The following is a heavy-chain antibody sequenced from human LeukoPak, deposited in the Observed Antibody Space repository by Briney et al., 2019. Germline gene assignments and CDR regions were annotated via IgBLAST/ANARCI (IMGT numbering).Heavy chain of an antibody. Sequence: GGSLRLSCAASGFTFGDTWMNWVRQAPGKGLEWVSTISSSRSSYIYYADSVKGRFTISRDNAKNSLYLQMNSLRAEDTAVYYCARDPPSFQYWGQGTLVTVSA. CDR2: ISSSRSSYI. CDR3: ARDPPSFQY. CDR1: GFTFGDTW. V-gene: IGHV3-21*01. J-gene: IGHJ1*01.